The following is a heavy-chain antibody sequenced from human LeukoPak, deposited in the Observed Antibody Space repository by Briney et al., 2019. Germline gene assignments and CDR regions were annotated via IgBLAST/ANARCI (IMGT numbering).Heavy chain of an antibody. CDR1: GGSISSYY. J-gene: IGHJ4*02. Sequence: SETLSLTCTVSGGSISSYYWSWIRQPPGKGLEWIGYIYYSGSTNYNPSLKSRVTISVDTSKNQFSLKLSSVTAADTAVYYCAGGMVGATFDYWGQGTLVTVSS. D-gene: IGHD1-26*01. CDR3: AGGMVGATFDY. V-gene: IGHV4-59*01. CDR2: IYYSGST.